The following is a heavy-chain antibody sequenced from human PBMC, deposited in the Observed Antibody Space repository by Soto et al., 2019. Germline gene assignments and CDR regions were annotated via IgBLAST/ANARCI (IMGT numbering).Heavy chain of an antibody. CDR2: IIPIFGTA. Sequence: QVQLVQSGAEVKKPGSSVKVSCKASGGTFSSYAISWVRQAPGQGLEWMGGIIPIFGTANYAQKFQGRVTITADESTSTAYMELSSLRSEDTAVYYCARGINMIVVVTDRNDAFDIWGQGTMVTVSS. CDR3: ARGINMIVVVTDRNDAFDI. D-gene: IGHD3-22*01. J-gene: IGHJ3*02. V-gene: IGHV1-69*01. CDR1: GGTFSSYA.